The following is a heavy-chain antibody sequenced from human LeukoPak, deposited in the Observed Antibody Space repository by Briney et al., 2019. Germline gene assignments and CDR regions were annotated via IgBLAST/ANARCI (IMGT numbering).Heavy chain of an antibody. Sequence: ASVKVSCKASGYTFTSYYMHWVRQAPGQGLEWMGWINPNSGGTNYAQKFQGRVTMTRDTSISTAYMELSRLRSDDTAVYYCARVVVVAATGFDYWGQGTLVTVSS. D-gene: IGHD2-15*01. CDR2: INPNSGGT. CDR1: GYTFTSYY. CDR3: ARVVVVAATGFDY. V-gene: IGHV1-2*02. J-gene: IGHJ4*02.